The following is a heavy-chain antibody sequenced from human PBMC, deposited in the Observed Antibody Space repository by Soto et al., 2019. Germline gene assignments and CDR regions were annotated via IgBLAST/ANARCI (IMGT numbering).Heavy chain of an antibody. CDR3: ARMNYYDTSGYPFDY. J-gene: IGHJ4*02. CDR2: IYFRGTT. CDR1: GGSISSYY. D-gene: IGHD3-22*01. V-gene: IGHV4-59*01. Sequence: LSLTCTVSGGSISSYYWSWVRQPPGRGLEWIGYIYFRGTTNYNPSLKSRVTMSADTSKNQFSLKLNSVTAADTAVYYCARMNYYDTSGYPFDYWGQGTLVTVCS.